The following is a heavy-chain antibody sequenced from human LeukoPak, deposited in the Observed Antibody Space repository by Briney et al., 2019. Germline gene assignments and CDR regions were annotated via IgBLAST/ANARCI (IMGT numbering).Heavy chain of an antibody. CDR1: GFTFSSYE. CDR2: ISSSGSTI. CDR3: ARDGATSMVRGVTDLPKRYGMDV. J-gene: IGHJ6*02. V-gene: IGHV3-48*03. D-gene: IGHD3-10*01. Sequence: GGSLRLSCAASGFTFSSYEMNWVRQAPGKGLEWVSYISSSGSTIYYADSVKGRFTISRDNAKNSLYPQMNSLRAEDTAVYYCARDGATSMVRGVTDLPKRYGMDVWGQGTTVTVSS.